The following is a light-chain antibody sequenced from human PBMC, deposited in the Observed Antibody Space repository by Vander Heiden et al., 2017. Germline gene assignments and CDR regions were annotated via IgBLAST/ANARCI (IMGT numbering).Light chain of an antibody. Sequence: PGERVPLSCRASQSVSSSYLTWYQQKPGQAPRLLIYGASTRATSIPARFSGSGSGTDFTLTISSLQPEDFAVYYCQQGDNLPLTFGEGTKVEIK. CDR2: GAS. CDR3: QQGDNLPLT. J-gene: IGKJ4*01. CDR1: QSVSSSY. V-gene: IGKV3D-7*01.